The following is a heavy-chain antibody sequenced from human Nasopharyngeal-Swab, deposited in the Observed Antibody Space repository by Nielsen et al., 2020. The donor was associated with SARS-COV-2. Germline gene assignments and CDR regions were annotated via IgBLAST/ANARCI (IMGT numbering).Heavy chain of an antibody. D-gene: IGHD2-15*01. CDR3: ATPGTRCSGDTCNMWVFDY. V-gene: IGHV3-23*01. J-gene: IGHJ4*02. Sequence: GGSLRLSCATPGFTFSSRPMFWVRQAPGKGLEWVSSLTSSGGTTYYADSVGGRFTISRDNSKNTVYLQMHSLRAEDTAVYYCATPGTRCSGDTCNMWVFDYWGQGTLVTVSS. CDR2: LTSSGGTT. CDR1: GFTFSSRP.